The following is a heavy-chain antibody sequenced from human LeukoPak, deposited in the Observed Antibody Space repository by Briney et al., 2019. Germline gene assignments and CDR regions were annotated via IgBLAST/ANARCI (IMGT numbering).Heavy chain of an antibody. Sequence: PGRSLRLSCAAYGFTFSSYAMHWVRQAPGKGLEWVAVISYDGSNKYYADSVKGRFTISRDNSKNTLYLQMNSLRAEDTAVYYCARASGGSCYSNFDYWGQGTLVTVSS. CDR2: ISYDGSNK. D-gene: IGHD2-15*01. CDR3: ARASGGSCYSNFDY. V-gene: IGHV3-30*04. CDR1: GFTFSSYA. J-gene: IGHJ4*02.